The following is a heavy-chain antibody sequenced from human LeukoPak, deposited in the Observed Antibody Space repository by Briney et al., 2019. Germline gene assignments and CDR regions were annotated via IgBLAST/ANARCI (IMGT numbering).Heavy chain of an antibody. CDR2: IYYSGSA. CDR1: GGSISSYY. CDR3: ARHDGD. J-gene: IGHJ4*02. Sequence: SETLSLTCTVSGGSISSYYWSWIRQPPGKGLEWIGYIYYSGSANYNPSLQSRVTISIDTSKSQFSLSLSSVTAADTATYYCARHDGDWGQGTLVTVSS. V-gene: IGHV4-59*08.